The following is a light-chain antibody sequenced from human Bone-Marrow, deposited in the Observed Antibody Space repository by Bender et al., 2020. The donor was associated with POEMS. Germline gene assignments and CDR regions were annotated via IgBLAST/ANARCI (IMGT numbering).Light chain of an antibody. CDR2: EAT. CDR3: CSYAGYSTLA. Sequence: QSALTQPASVSGSPGQSITISCTGSSSDVGKYNLVSWYQQSPGKAPKLMIYEATQRPAGVSDRFSGFKSGNTASLTISEIQAEDEADYYCCSYAGYSTLAFGGGTKLTVL. CDR1: SSDVGKYNL. J-gene: IGLJ2*01. V-gene: IGLV2-23*01.